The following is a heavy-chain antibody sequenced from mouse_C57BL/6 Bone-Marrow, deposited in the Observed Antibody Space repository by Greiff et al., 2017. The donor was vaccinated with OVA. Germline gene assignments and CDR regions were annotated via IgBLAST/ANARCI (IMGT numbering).Heavy chain of an antibody. Sequence: DVQLQESGPVLVKPGASVKMSCKASGYTFTDYYMNWVKQSHGKSLEWIGVINPYNGGTSYNQKFKGKATLTVDKSSSTAYMELNSLTSEDSAVYYCARWFDWSMDYWGQGTSVTVSS. CDR1: GYTFTDYY. V-gene: IGHV1-19*01. J-gene: IGHJ4*01. CDR3: ARWFDWSMDY. D-gene: IGHD1-1*02. CDR2: INPYNGGT.